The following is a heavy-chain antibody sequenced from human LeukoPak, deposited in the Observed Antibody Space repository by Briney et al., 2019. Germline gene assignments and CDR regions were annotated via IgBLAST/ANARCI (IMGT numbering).Heavy chain of an antibody. Sequence: SQTLSLTCTVSGGSISSGSYYWSWIRQPAGKGLQWIGRVYTSGSTNYNPSLKSRVTMSVDTSKNQFSLKLSSVTAADTAVYYCAASSSSSGYFDYWGQGTLVTVSS. J-gene: IGHJ4*02. V-gene: IGHV4-61*02. CDR2: VYTSGST. CDR1: GGSISSGSYY. CDR3: AASSSSSGYFDY. D-gene: IGHD6-6*01.